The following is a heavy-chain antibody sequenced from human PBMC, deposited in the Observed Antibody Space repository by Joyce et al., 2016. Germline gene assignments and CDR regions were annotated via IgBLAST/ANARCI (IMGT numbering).Heavy chain of an antibody. D-gene: IGHD6-6*01. V-gene: IGHV4-59*01. CDR2: IYYSGST. CDR1: GGSISSYY. J-gene: IGHJ6*03. Sequence: QVQLQESGPGLVKPSETLSLTCTVSGGSISSYYWNWIRQPPGKGLEWIGDIYYSGSTNYNPALKSRVTISVDTSKNQFSLKLSSVTAADTAVYYCARDRGSSSFFYYYYYMDVWGKGTTVTVSS. CDR3: ARDRGSSSFFYYYYYMDV.